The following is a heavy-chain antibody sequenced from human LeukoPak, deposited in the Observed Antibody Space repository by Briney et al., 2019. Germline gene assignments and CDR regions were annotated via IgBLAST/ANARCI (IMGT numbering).Heavy chain of an antibody. V-gene: IGHV1-18*01. D-gene: IGHD4-17*01. CDR3: ARVDPTTVTTTPLGS. CDR1: GHTFTSYG. J-gene: IGHJ4*02. Sequence: ASVKVSCKASGHTFTSYGISWVRQAPGQGLEWMGWISAYNGNTNYAQKLQGRVTMTTDTSTSTAYMELRSLRSDDTAVYYCARVDPTTVTTTPLGSWGQGTLVTVSS. CDR2: ISAYNGNT.